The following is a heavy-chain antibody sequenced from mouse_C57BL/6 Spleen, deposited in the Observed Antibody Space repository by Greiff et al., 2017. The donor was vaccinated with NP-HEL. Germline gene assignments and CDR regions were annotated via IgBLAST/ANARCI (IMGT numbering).Heavy chain of an antibody. Sequence: QVQLQQPGAELVKPGASVKMSCKASGYTFTSYWITWVKQRPGQGLEWIGDIYPGSGSTNYNEKFKSKATLTVDTSSSTADMQLSSLTSEDSAVYYCAERVYYYGSSLTYWGQGTLVTVSA. V-gene: IGHV1-55*01. CDR3: AERVYYYGSSLTY. CDR1: GYTFTSYW. J-gene: IGHJ3*01. D-gene: IGHD1-1*01. CDR2: IYPGSGST.